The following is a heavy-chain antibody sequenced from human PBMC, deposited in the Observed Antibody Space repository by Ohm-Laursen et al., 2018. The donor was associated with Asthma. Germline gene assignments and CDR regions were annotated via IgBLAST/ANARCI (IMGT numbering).Heavy chain of an antibody. Sequence: SLRLSCSAFGFTFRSYAMHWVRQAPGKGLEWVAVGGSYYDGGLKYYADSVNGRFTVSRDDSKNTLYLQMNSLRPDDTAVYYCARDVMEWYLPAFDFWGQGALVTVSS. CDR3: ARDVMEWYLPAFDF. V-gene: IGHV3-30-3*01. CDR1: GFTFRSYA. J-gene: IGHJ4*02. CDR2: GGSYYDGGLK. D-gene: IGHD3-3*01.